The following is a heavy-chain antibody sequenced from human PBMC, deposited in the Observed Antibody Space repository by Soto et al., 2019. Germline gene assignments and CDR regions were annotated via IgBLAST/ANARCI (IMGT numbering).Heavy chain of an antibody. V-gene: IGHV3-23*05. CDR2: IDKSGGDT. CDR1: GFTFTNYL. Sequence: VQLLESGGYLVQPGGSLRLSCAASGFTFTNYLMTWVRQAPGKGLEWVSSIDKSGGDTYYADSVKGRFTISRDNSKNTLYLQMNGLRAEDTALYYCAKDTYSRSWYFWGQGTLVTVSS. D-gene: IGHD2-2*01. CDR3: AKDTYSRSWYF. J-gene: IGHJ4*02.